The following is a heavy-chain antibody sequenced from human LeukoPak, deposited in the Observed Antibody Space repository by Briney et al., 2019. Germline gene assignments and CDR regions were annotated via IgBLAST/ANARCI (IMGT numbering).Heavy chain of an antibody. V-gene: IGHV4-59*01. D-gene: IGHD5-18*01. CDR2: IHYSGNT. Sequence: TSETLSLTCTVSGASISSSSWSWIRQPPGKGLEWIGYIHYSGNTNYNPSLKSRVTISVDTTKNQFSLSLSSVTAADTAVYYCARGRGHSYGQYYFNYWGQGTLVTVSS. J-gene: IGHJ4*02. CDR3: ARGRGHSYGQYYFNY. CDR1: GASISSSS.